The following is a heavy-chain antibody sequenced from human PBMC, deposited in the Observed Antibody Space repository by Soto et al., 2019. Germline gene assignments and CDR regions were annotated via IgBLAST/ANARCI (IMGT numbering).Heavy chain of an antibody. V-gene: IGHV2-26*01. CDR2: ISSVDAK. CDR1: GFSLNDAQVG. Sequence: ATLKESGPVLVKSTETLTLTCSVSGFSLNDAQVGVAWIRQTPGKALEWLALISSVDAKSYNPSLKTRLSISHDISNSLVVLTVTNVSPVDTATYFCARAQNLFGSSDWLDPWGRGTLVTVSA. D-gene: IGHD2-15*01. J-gene: IGHJ5*02. CDR3: ARAQNLFGSSDWLDP.